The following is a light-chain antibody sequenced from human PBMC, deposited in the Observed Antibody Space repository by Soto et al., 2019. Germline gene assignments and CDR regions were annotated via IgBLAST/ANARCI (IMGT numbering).Light chain of an antibody. Sequence: QSVLPQPASVSGSPGQSITISCTGTRSDVGGYKYVSWYQQHPGKAPKLMIYEVSNRPSGVSNRFSGSKSGNTASLTISGLQAEDEADYYCSSYTSSSTLYVFGTGTKLTVL. V-gene: IGLV2-14*01. CDR1: RSDVGGYKY. J-gene: IGLJ1*01. CDR3: SSYTSSSTLYV. CDR2: EVS.